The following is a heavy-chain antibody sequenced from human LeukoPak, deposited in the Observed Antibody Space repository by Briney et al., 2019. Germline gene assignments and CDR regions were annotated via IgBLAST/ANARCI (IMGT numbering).Heavy chain of an antibody. CDR1: GFTFSK. CDR3: AKATLRTTVVKGVLDY. CDR2: ISGSGGST. J-gene: IGHJ4*02. D-gene: IGHD4-23*01. V-gene: IGHV3-23*01. Sequence: PGGSLRLSCAASGFTFSKMNWVRQAPGQGLEWVSAISGSGGSTYYADSVKGRFTISRDNSKNTLYLQMNSLRAEDTAVYYCAKATLRTTVVKGVLDYWGQGTLVTVSS.